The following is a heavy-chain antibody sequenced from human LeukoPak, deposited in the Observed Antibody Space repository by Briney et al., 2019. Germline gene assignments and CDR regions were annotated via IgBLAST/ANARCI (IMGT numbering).Heavy chain of an antibody. D-gene: IGHD3-3*01. CDR2: TSSSDAGT. V-gene: IGHV3-23*01. J-gene: IGHJ4*02. CDR3: AKDRGSSDFWSGYFNFDY. Sequence: GGSLRLSCAASGFPLSSHAMSWVRQAPGKGLEWVSATSSSDAGTYYADSVRGRFTISRDNSKSTLYLQMNSLRAEDTAVYYCAKDRGSSDFWSGYFNFDYWGQGTLVTVSS. CDR1: GFPLSSHA.